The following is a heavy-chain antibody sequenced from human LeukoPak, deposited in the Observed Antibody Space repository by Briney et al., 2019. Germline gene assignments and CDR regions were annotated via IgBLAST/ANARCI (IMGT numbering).Heavy chain of an antibody. CDR2: IYHSGST. CDR1: GGSISSGGYS. J-gene: IGHJ5*02. V-gene: IGHV4-30-2*01. CDR3: AGSPLGYCSSTSCYENWFDP. D-gene: IGHD2-2*01. Sequence: SETLSLTCAVSGGSISSGGYSWSWIRQPPGKGLEWIGYIYHSGSTYYNPSLKSRVTISVDRSKNQFSLKLSSVTAADTAVYYCAGSPLGYCSSTSCYENWFDPWGQGTLVTVPS.